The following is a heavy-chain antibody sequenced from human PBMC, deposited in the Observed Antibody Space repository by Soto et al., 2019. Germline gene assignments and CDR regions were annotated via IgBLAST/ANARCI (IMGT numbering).Heavy chain of an antibody. Sequence: QVQLQESGPGLVKPSQTLSLSCTLSGDSISSGNYYWGWIRHSPGKGLEWIAYINYSGSTYWNQSLRGRIPISVDTWKNQFSLKLRSVTAADTAVYYCARVPPGSGTYFNYYFVMDVWGQGTTVTVSS. CDR2: INYSGST. D-gene: IGHD3-10*01. J-gene: IGHJ6*02. V-gene: IGHV4-30-4*01. CDR1: GDSISSGNYY. CDR3: ARVPPGSGTYFNYYFVMDV.